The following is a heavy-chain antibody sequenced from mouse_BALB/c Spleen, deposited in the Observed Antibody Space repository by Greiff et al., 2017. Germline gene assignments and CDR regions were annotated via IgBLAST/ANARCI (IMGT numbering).Heavy chain of an antibody. Sequence: VQLQQSAAELARPGASVKMSCKASGYTFTSYTMHWVKQRPGQGLEWIGYINPSSGYTEYNQKFKDKTTLTADKSSSTAYMQLSSLTSEDSAVYYRARGLLRFPYYFDYWGQGTTLTVSS. D-gene: IGHD1-1*01. CDR3: ARGLLRFPYYFDY. V-gene: IGHV1-4*02. CDR1: GYTFTSYT. CDR2: INPSSGYT. J-gene: IGHJ2*01.